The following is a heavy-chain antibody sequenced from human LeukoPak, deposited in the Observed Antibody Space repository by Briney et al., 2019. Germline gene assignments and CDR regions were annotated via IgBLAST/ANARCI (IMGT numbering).Heavy chain of an antibody. D-gene: IGHD3-22*01. CDR2: IYPGDSDT. Sequence: GESLKISCKGSGYSFSNYWIGWVRQMPGKGLEWMGVIYPGDSDTRYSPSFQGQVTISADKSISTAYLQWSSLKASDTAIYYCARQGSGSGFQYWGQGTLVTVSS. CDR3: ARQGSGSGFQY. CDR1: GYSFSNYW. J-gene: IGHJ4*02. V-gene: IGHV5-51*01.